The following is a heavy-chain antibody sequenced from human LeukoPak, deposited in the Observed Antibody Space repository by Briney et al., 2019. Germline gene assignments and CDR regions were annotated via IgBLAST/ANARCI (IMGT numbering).Heavy chain of an antibody. Sequence: ASVRVSCKASGYTFTSYHMHWVRQAPGQGLEWMGRINPNSGDTNYAQKFQGRVAMTRDTSISTAFMELTRLRSDDTAVYYCARDYCSSTSCLFDYWGQGTLVTVSS. V-gene: IGHV1-2*06. CDR2: INPNSGDT. D-gene: IGHD2-2*01. CDR1: GYTFTSYH. CDR3: ARDYCSSTSCLFDY. J-gene: IGHJ4*02.